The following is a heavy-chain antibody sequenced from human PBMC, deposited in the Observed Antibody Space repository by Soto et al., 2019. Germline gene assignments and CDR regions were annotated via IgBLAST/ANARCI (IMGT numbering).Heavy chain of an antibody. D-gene: IGHD2-21*02. J-gene: IGHJ6*02. Sequence: GSLRLSCAASGFTVSSNYMSWVRQAPGKGLEWVSVIYSGGSTYYADSVKGRFTISRDNSKNTLYLQMNSLRAEDTAVYYCARRSPYCGGDGSVGLRYYGMDGWGQGTKVTV. V-gene: IGHV3-53*01. CDR3: ARRSPYCGGDGSVGLRYYGMDG. CDR2: IYSGGST. CDR1: GFTVSSNY.